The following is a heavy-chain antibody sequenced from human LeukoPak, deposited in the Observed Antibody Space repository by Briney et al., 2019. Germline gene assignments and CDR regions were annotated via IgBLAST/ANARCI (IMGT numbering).Heavy chain of an antibody. CDR1: GFTFSSDG. J-gene: IGHJ4*02. V-gene: IGHV3-33*01. CDR2: IWYDGSNK. D-gene: IGHD6-19*01. CDR3: ARDPGSSGWYLDY. Sequence: GRSLRLSCAASGFTFSSDGMHWVRQAPGKGLEWVAVIWYDGSNKYYADSVKGRFTISRDNSKNTLYLQMNSLRAEDTAVYYCARDPGSSGWYLDYWGQGTLVTVSS.